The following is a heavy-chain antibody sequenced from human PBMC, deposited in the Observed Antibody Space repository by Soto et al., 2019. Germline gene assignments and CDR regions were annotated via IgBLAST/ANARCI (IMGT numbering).Heavy chain of an antibody. V-gene: IGHV2-26*01. CDR3: ARIPIFYSNYASPYYYYGMDV. Sequence: QVTLKESGPVLVKPTETLTLTCTVSGFSLSNARMGVSWIRQPPGKALEWLAHIFSNDEKSYSTSLKSRLTISKDTSKSQVVLTMTNMDPVDTATYYCARIPIFYSNYASPYYYYGMDVWGQGTTVTVSS. CDR1: GFSLSNARMG. J-gene: IGHJ6*02. CDR2: IFSNDEK. D-gene: IGHD4-4*01.